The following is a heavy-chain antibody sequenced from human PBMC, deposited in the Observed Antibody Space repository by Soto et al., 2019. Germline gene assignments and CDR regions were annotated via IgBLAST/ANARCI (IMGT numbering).Heavy chain of an antibody. J-gene: IGHJ4*02. CDR2: ITSNSDHI. Sequence: GGSLRLSCAASGFMFSAYTMSWVRQAPGKGLEWLSSITSNSDHIDYADSVRGRFTVSRDNARKSLHLQMDSLGAEDTGVYYCATPYYYNHWGPGTLVTVSS. V-gene: IGHV3-21*01. CDR1: GFMFSAYT. CDR3: ATPYYYNH.